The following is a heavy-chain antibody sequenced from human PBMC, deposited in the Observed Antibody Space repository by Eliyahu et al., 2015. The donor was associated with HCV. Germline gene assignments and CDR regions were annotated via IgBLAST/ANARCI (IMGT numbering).Heavy chain of an antibody. D-gene: IGHD4-17*01. V-gene: IGHV1-24*01. Sequence: LEWMGGFDPEDGETIYAQKFQGRVTMTEDTSTDTAYMELSSLRSEDTAVYYCATDATEGDDHGELPGGYYYYGMDVWGQGTTVTVSS. J-gene: IGHJ6*02. CDR2: FDPEDGET. CDR3: ATDATEGDDHGELPGGYYYYGMDV.